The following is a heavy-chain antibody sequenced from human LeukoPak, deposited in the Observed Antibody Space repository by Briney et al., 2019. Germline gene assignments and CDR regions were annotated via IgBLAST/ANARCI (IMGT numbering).Heavy chain of an antibody. CDR1: GFTFSSYG. Sequence: PGGSLRLSCAASGFTFSSYGMHWVRQAPGKGLEWVAVIWYDGSNKYYADSVKGRFTISRDNSKNTLYLQMNSLRAEDTAVYYCAKDKEDIVGTIGVFDYWGQGTLVTVSS. CDR2: IWYDGSNK. D-gene: IGHD5-12*01. J-gene: IGHJ4*02. CDR3: AKDKEDIVGTIGVFDY. V-gene: IGHV3-33*06.